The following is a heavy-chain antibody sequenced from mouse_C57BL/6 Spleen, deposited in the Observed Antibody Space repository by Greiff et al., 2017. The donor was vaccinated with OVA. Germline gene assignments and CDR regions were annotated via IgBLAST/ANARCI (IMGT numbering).Heavy chain of an antibody. J-gene: IGHJ4*01. D-gene: IGHD2-4*01. Sequence: VQLKESGPELVKPGASVKISCKASGYSFTGYYMNWVKQSPEKSLEWIGEINPSTGGTTYNQKLKAKATLTVDKSSSTAYMQLKSLTSEDSAVYYCARGLRRDYAMDYWGQGTSVTVSS. V-gene: IGHV1-42*01. CDR3: ARGLRRDYAMDY. CDR1: GYSFTGYY. CDR2: INPSTGGT.